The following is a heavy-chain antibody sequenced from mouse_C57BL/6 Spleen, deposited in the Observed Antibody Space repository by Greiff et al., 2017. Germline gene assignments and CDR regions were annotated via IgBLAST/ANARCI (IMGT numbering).Heavy chain of an antibody. CDR2: ISSGGDYN. CDR1: GFTFSSYS. CDR3: ARPYGGRCDWYLDV. J-gene: IGHJ1*03. D-gene: IGHD1-1*01. Sequence: EVKLVESGEGLVKPGGSLKLSCAASGFTFSSYSMSWVRQTPEKRLEWVAYISSGGDYNYYAHTVKGRFTISRDNARNTLYLQMSSLKSEDTAMYYCARPYGGRCDWYLDVWGTETTVTVSS. V-gene: IGHV5S21*01.